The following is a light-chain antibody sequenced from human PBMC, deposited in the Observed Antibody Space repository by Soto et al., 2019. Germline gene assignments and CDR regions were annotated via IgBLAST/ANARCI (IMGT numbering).Light chain of an antibody. J-gene: IGKJ1*01. Sequence: DIQMTQSPSSLSASVEDRVTITCRASQNIDTYLNWYLQKPGQAPKLLIYSAYSLQSGVSPRFSGDGSGTDFTLTISSLQPEDFATYYCQQSYNFPRTFGQGTTV. CDR2: SAY. CDR3: QQSYNFPRT. CDR1: QNIDTY. V-gene: IGKV1-39*01.